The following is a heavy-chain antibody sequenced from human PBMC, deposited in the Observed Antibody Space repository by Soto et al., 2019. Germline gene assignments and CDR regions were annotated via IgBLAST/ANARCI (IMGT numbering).Heavy chain of an antibody. D-gene: IGHD2-21*01. J-gene: IGHJ4*02. V-gene: IGHV3-33*06. CDR2: IYYDGTNE. CDR1: GFTFSRSG. CDR3: AKDREILLWSFDH. Sequence: VPLVESGGGVVQPGRSLTLSCAASGFTFSRSGMHWVRQAPGKGLEWVAVIYYDGTNEYYADSVKGRFTISRDNFKSALYQQLDSLRAEDTAVYFCAKDREILLWSFDHWGQGMLVTVSS.